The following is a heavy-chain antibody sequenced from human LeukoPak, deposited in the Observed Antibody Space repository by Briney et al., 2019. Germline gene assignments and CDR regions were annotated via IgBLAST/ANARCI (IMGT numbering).Heavy chain of an antibody. CDR2: IYHSGST. D-gene: IGHD2-8*01. Sequence: SETLSLTCGVSGGSISSSYWWSWVRQPPGKGLEWIGEIYHSGSTNYDPSLKSRVTISVDTSKNQFSLKLSSVTAAGTAVYYCARGRCTNGVCYGNWFDPWGQGTLVTVSS. J-gene: IGHJ5*02. CDR1: GGSISSSYW. V-gene: IGHV4-4*02. CDR3: ARGRCTNGVCYGNWFDP.